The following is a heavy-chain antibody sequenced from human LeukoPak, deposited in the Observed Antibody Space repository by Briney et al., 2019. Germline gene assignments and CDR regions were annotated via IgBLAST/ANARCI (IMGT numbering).Heavy chain of an antibody. J-gene: IGHJ3*02. Sequence: GGSLRLSCAASGFTFANYAMNWVRQAPGKGLEWVSTLSPSGADTYYADSVKGRFTISRDISKNTLYLQMNSLRAEDTAVYYCARRAYNWGAFDIWGQGTMVTVSS. CDR1: GFTFANYA. D-gene: IGHD5-24*01. CDR3: ARRAYNWGAFDI. CDR2: LSPSGADT. V-gene: IGHV3-23*01.